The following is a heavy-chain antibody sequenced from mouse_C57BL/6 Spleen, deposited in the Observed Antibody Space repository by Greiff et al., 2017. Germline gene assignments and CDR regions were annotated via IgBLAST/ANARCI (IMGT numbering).Heavy chain of an antibody. J-gene: IGHJ2*01. CDR3: TPNWGHYCDY. Sequence: VQLQQSGAELVRPGASVTLSCKASGYTFTDYEMHWVKQTPVHGLEWIGAIDPETGGTAYNQKFKGKAILTADKSSSTAYMELRSLTSEDSAVYYCTPNWGHYCDYWGQGTTLTVSS. CDR2: IDPETGGT. V-gene: IGHV1-15*01. D-gene: IGHD4-1*01. CDR1: GYTFTDYE.